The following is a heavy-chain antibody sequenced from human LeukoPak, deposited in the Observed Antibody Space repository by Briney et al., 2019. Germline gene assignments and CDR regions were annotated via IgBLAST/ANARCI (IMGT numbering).Heavy chain of an antibody. CDR1: GYTFTSYY. CDR2: INPSGGST. V-gene: IGHV1-46*01. J-gene: IGHJ6*03. D-gene: IGHD6-6*01. CDR3: ARKYSSSSYYYYYYMDV. Sequence: ASVKVSCKASGYTFTSYYMHWVRQAPGQGLEWMGIINPSGGSTSYAQKFQGRVTMTRDMSTSTVYMELSSLRSEDTAVYYCARKYSSSSYYYYYYMDVWGKGTTVTVSS.